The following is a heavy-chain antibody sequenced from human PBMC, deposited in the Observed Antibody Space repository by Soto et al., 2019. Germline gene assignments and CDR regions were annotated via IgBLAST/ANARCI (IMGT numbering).Heavy chain of an antibody. CDR2: IIPIFGTA. V-gene: IGHV1-69*01. Sequence: QVQLVQSGAEVKKTGSWVKVSCKASGGTVSSYAISWVRQAPGQGLEWMGGIIPIFGTANYAQKFQGRVTLTADEATSTAYMELSSLRSEDSAVYYCAREAGGAVAGLGGYYYYYGMDVWGQGTTVTVSS. J-gene: IGHJ6*02. CDR3: AREAGGAVAGLGGYYYYYGMDV. D-gene: IGHD6-19*01. CDR1: GGTVSSYA.